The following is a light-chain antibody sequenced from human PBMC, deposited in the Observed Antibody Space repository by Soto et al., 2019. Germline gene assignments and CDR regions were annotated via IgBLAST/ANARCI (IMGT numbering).Light chain of an antibody. CDR1: QGITSF. CDR2: TAS. Sequence: DIQLTQSPSFLSAYVGDRVSSTCRTSQGITSFLAWYQQIPGKAPKLLIYTASTLQSGVPPRFGGSGSGTEFTLKISSLQPEDVETYYCHQLNSYPLTFGGGTRVAI. V-gene: IGKV1-9*01. CDR3: HQLNSYPLT. J-gene: IGKJ4*01.